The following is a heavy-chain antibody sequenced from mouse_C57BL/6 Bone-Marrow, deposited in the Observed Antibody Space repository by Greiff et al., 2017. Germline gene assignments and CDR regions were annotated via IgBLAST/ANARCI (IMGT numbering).Heavy chain of an antibody. J-gene: IGHJ4*01. V-gene: IGHV1-26*01. CDR1: GYTFTDYY. CDR3: ARPYYGTYDAMDY. Sequence: VQLQQSGPELVKPGASVKISCKASGYTFTDYYMNWVKQSHGKSLEWIGDINPNNGGPRYNQKFKGKATLTVDKSSSTAYMERRSLTSEDSAVYYCARPYYGTYDAMDYWGQGASVTVSS. D-gene: IGHD2-10*01. CDR2: INPNNGGP.